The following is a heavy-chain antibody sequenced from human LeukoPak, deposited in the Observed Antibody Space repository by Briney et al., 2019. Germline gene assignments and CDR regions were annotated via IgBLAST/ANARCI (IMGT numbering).Heavy chain of an antibody. CDR3: ARGRARDGSFPWFAS. CDR1: GGSIDSYY. J-gene: IGHJ5*01. Sequence: NPSETLSLTCSVSGGSIDSYYWTWLRQSPGRGLEWIGYIYYAGSTNYSPSLKSRVSISVDTSNNQFSLQLRPVTAADTAIYYCARGRARDGSFPWFASWGQGTLVTVSS. CDR2: IYYAGST. V-gene: IGHV4-59*01. D-gene: IGHD3-10*01.